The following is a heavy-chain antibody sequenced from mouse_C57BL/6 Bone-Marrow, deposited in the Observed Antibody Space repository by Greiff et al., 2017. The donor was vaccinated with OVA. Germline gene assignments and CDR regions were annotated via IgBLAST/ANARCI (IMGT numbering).Heavy chain of an antibody. J-gene: IGHJ3*01. CDR1: GYTFTSYW. CDR3: AREGGLLWFAY. D-gene: IGHD1-1*01. V-gene: IGHV1-69*01. Sequence: QVQLQQPGAELVMPGASVKLSCKASGYTFTSYWMHRVKQRPGQGLEWIGEIDPSDSYTNYNQKFKGKSTLTVDKSSSTAYMQLSSLTSEDSAVYYCAREGGLLWFAYWGQGTLVTVSA. CDR2: IDPSDSYT.